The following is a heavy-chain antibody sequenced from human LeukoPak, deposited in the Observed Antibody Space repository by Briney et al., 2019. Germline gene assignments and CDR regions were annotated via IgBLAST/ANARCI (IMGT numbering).Heavy chain of an antibody. CDR3: ARNLAYNAFDI. Sequence: GGSLRLSCAASGFTFSSSWMTWVRQPLGKGLEYVANIKEDGSQMHYEDSLKVRFTSSRDNVKNSLYLQMDSLRAEDSAVYFCARNLAYNAFDIWGQGTVVTVSS. CDR2: IKEDGSQM. D-gene: IGHD1-1*01. J-gene: IGHJ3*02. CDR1: GFTFSSSW. V-gene: IGHV3-7*01.